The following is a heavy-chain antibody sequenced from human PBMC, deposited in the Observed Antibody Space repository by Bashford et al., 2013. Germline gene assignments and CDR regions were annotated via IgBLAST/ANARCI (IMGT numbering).Heavy chain of an antibody. J-gene: IGHJ4*02. CDR2: IIPIFGTA. Sequence: SVKVSCKASGGTFSSYAISWVRQAPGQGLEWMGGIIPIFGTANYAQKFQGRVTITADESTSTAYMELSSLRSEDTAVYYCARDRGGGVQEYYFDYVGPGNPGHRLL. D-gene: IGHD2-8*01. CDR1: GGTFSSYA. V-gene: IGHV1-69*13. CDR3: ARDRGGGVQEYYFDY.